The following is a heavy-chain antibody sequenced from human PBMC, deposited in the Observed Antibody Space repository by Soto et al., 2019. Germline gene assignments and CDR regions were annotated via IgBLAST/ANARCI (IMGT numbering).Heavy chain of an antibody. D-gene: IGHD5-18*01. V-gene: IGHV3-30*18. Sequence: QVQLVESGGGVVQPGRSLRLSCAASGFTFSSYGLHWVRQAPGKGLEWVAVISYDGSNKYYADSVKGRFTISRDNSKNTLYLQMNSLRAEDTAVDYCAKWETALDAFDIWGQGTMVTVSS. CDR3: AKWETALDAFDI. J-gene: IGHJ3*02. CDR1: GFTFSSYG. CDR2: ISYDGSNK.